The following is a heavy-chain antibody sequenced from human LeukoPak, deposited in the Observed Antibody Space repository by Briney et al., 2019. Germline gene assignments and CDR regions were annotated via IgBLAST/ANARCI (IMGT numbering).Heavy chain of an antibody. J-gene: IGHJ5*02. Sequence: PGGSLRLSCVGSGLTVSSYWMSWVRQPPGKGLEWVANIKQDGSEKYYVASVKGRFIISRDNAKNSLYLQMNSLRAEDTAVYYCARGASGIQLWFFDPWGQGTLVTVSS. V-gene: IGHV3-7*01. CDR2: IKQDGSEK. CDR1: GLTVSSYW. CDR3: ARGASGIQLWFFDP. D-gene: IGHD5-18*01.